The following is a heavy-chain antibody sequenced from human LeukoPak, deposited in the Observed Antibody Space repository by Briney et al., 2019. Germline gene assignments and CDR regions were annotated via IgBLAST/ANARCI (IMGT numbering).Heavy chain of an antibody. CDR3: ARDLGY. CDR1: GGSISSGTYY. CDR2: IYYSGST. Sequence: PSETLSLTCTVSGGSISSGTYYWSWIRQPAGKGLEWIEYIYYSGSTNYNPSLKSRVTISVDTSKNQFSLKLSSVTAADTAVYYCARDLGYWGQGTLVTVSS. J-gene: IGHJ4*02. V-gene: IGHV4-61*10.